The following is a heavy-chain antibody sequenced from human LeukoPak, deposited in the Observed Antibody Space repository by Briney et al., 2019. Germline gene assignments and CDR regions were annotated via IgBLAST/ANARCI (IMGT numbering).Heavy chain of an antibody. V-gene: IGHV3-23*01. CDR2: ISASANST. Sequence: GGSLRLSCAASGFTFDIYAMTWVRQAPGKGPDWVSGISASANSTYYADSVKGRFIISRDNSKNTLYLQMNSLRAEDTAVYYCAKDRGGWDPVAEYFQHWGQGTLVTVSS. CDR3: AKDRGGWDPVAEYFQH. CDR1: GFTFDIYA. J-gene: IGHJ1*01. D-gene: IGHD6-19*01.